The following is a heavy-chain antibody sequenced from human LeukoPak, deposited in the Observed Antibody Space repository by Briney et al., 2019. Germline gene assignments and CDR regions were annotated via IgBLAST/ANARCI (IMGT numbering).Heavy chain of an antibody. CDR2: IIPIFGTA. D-gene: IGHD3-22*01. Sequence: SVKVSCKASGGTFSSYAISWVRQAPGQGLEWMGGIIPIFGTANYAQKFQGRVTITADESTSTAYMELSSLRSEDTAVYYCARADSSGYEGNAFDIWGQGTMVTVSS. CDR3: ARADSSGYEGNAFDI. J-gene: IGHJ3*02. CDR1: GGTFSSYA. V-gene: IGHV1-69*13.